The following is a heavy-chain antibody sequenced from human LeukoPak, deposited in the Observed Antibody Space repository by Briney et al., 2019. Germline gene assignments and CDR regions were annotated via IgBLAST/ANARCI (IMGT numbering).Heavy chain of an antibody. Sequence: RGSLRLSCAASGFTFSNYAMHWVRQAPGKGLEWVAIISFDGSDKYYADSVKGRFTISRDNSKNTLFLQMNSLRAEDTAVYYCARYIAEAGSHYFYGMDVWGLGTTVTVSS. CDR2: ISFDGSDK. V-gene: IGHV3-30-3*01. D-gene: IGHD6-19*01. CDR3: ARYIAEAGSHYFYGMDV. J-gene: IGHJ6*02. CDR1: GFTFSNYA.